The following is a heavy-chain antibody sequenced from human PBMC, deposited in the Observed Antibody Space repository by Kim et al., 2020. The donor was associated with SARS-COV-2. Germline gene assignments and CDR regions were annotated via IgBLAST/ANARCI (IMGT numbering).Heavy chain of an antibody. D-gene: IGHD1-26*01. V-gene: IGHV1-69*13. CDR3: ARGRGRVGATDFDY. CDR2: IIPIFGTA. CDR1: GGTFSSYA. J-gene: IGHJ4*02. Sequence: SVKVSCKASGGTFSSYAISWVRQAPGQGLEWMGGIIPIFGTANYAQKFQGRVTITADESTSTAYMELSSLRSEDTAVYYCARGRGRVGATDFDYWGQGTLVTVSS.